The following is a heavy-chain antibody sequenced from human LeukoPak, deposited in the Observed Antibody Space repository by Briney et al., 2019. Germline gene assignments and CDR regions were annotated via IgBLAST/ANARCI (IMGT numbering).Heavy chain of an antibody. V-gene: IGHV3-21*01. CDR3: ARDPERYLRTGKFDY. Sequence: GGSLRLSCAASGFTFSTSAMNWVRQVPGKGLEWVSSINSYSSHIYYAASVRGRFTVSRDNARNSVFLQMNSLTAEDTAVYYCARDPERYLRTGKFDYWGQGTPVTVSS. D-gene: IGHD5/OR15-5a*01. CDR2: INSYSSHI. J-gene: IGHJ4*02. CDR1: GFTFSTSA.